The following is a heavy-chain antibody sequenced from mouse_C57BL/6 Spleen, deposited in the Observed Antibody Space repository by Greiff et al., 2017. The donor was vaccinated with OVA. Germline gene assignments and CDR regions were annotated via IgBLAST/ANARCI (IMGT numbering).Heavy chain of an antibody. V-gene: IGHV1-18*01. Sequence: VQLQQSGPELVKPGASVKIPCKASGYTFTDYNMDWVKQSHGKSLEWIGDINPNNGGTIYNQKFKGKATLTVDKSSSTAYMELRSLTSEDTAVYYCARMDGYHGGFAYWGQGTLVTVSA. D-gene: IGHD2-3*01. CDR2: INPNNGGT. CDR3: ARMDGYHGGFAY. J-gene: IGHJ3*01. CDR1: GYTFTDYN.